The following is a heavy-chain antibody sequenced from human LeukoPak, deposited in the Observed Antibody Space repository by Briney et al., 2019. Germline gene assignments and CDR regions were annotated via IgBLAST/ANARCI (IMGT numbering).Heavy chain of an antibody. CDR1: GFTVSSNY. J-gene: IGHJ4*02. V-gene: IGHV3-66*01. D-gene: IGHD3-10*01. CDR2: IYSGGST. Sequence: GGSLRLSCAASGFTVSSNYMSCVRQAPGKGLEWVSVIYSGGSTYYADSVKGRFTISRDNSKNTLYLQMNSLRAEDTAVYYCAGLYYGSGSYYGYWGQGTLVTVSS. CDR3: AGLYYGSGSYYGY.